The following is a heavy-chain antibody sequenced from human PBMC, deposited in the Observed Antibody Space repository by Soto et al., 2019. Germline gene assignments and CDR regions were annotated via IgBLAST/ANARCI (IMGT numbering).Heavy chain of an antibody. CDR3: AKFGDYYYSLFDY. CDR1: GFIVSSAW. CDR2: IKSKIDGGTT. V-gene: IGHV3-15*07. D-gene: IGHD3-22*01. Sequence: GGSLRLSCTVSGFIVSSAWMNWVRQAPGKGLEWVGRIKSKIDGGTTDYADSVKGRFTISRDNSQNTLYLQMNSLRAEDTAVYYCAKFGDYYYSLFDYWGQGTPVTVSS. J-gene: IGHJ4*02.